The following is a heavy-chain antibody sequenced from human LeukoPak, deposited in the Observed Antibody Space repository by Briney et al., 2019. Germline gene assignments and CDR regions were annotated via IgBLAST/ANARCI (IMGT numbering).Heavy chain of an antibody. CDR3: TTDSGDTAMVDY. J-gene: IGHJ4*02. V-gene: IGHV3-15*01. CDR1: GFTFSNAW. D-gene: IGHD5-18*01. CDR2: IKSKTDGGTT. Sequence: KPGGSLRLSRAASGFTFSNAWMSWVRQAPGKGLEWVGRIKSKTDGGTTDYAAPVKGRFTISRDDSKNTLYLQMNSLKTEDTAVYYCTTDSGDTAMVDYWGQGTLVTVSS.